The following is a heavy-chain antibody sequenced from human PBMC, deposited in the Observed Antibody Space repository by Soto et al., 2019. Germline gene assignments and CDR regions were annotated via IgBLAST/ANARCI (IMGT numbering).Heavy chain of an antibody. CDR2: VSGHSRSI. CDR1: GFTLSNYA. CDR3: AKNNPSRAHTSGWNDWFDP. V-gene: IGHV3-23*01. J-gene: IGHJ5*02. D-gene: IGHD6-19*01. Sequence: DVQLLESGGGLVQPGGSLRLTCAASGFTLSNYAMSWVRQAPGKGLEWVSVVSGHSRSIYYADSVRGRFTISRDNSKNTLYLQMNSLRVEDTAVYHCAKNNPSRAHTSGWNDWFDPWGQGTLVTVSS.